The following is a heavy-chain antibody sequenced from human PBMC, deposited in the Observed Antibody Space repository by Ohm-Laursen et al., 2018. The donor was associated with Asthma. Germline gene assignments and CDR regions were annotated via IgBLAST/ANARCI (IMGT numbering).Heavy chain of an antibody. CDR2: ISTASTFI. D-gene: IGHD1-26*01. V-gene: IGHV3-21*01. Sequence: PRLSCAASGYTFSRYSIHWVRQIPGKGLEWVASISTASTFIYYADSVRGRFTTSRDNARNSVYLQMNSLRAEDTALYYCARIGPEWELPGREYSLHHWGEGTLVTVSS. CDR3: ARIGPEWELPGREYSLHH. CDR1: GYTFSRYS. J-gene: IGHJ1*01.